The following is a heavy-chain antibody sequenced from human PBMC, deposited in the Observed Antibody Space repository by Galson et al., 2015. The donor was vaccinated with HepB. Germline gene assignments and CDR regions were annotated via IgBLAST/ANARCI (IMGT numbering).Heavy chain of an antibody. CDR3: ARSLLWFGELVDY. CDR2: INPNSGGT. V-gene: IGHV1-2*06. D-gene: IGHD3-10*01. CDR1: GYTFTGYY. J-gene: IGHJ4*02. Sequence: SVKVSCKASGYTFTGYYMHWVRQAPGQGLEWMGRINPNSGGTNYAQKFQGRVTMTRDTSISTAYMELSRLRSDDTAVYYCARSLLWFGELVDYWGQGTLVTVSS.